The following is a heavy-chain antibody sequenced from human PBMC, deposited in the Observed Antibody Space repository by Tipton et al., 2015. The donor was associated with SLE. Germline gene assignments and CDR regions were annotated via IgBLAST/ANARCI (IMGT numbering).Heavy chain of an antibody. CDR1: AGSMNTYY. D-gene: IGHD1-26*01. J-gene: IGHJ4*02. Sequence: TLSLTCTVSAGSMNTYYWSWIRQPPGKGLEWIGFISYSGITNSGNTKYNPSLKSRVTISVDTSKNQFSLKLSSVTAADTTVYYCARGVLGGSYPYWGQGTLVTVSS. V-gene: IGHV4-59*01. CDR2: ISYSGIT. CDR3: ARGVLGGSYPY.